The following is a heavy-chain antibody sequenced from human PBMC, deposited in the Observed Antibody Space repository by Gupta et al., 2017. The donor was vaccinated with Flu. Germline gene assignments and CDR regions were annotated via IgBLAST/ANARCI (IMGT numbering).Heavy chain of an antibody. J-gene: IGHJ4*02. V-gene: IGHV3-21*01. CDR3: ARGRYDSSGYYSSFSAF. CDR1: GFTFSSYS. Sequence: EVQLVESGGGLVKPGGSLRLSCAASGFTFSSYSMNWVRQAPGKGLEWVSSISSSSSYIYYADSVKGRFTISRDNAKNSLYLQMNSLRAEDTAVYYCARGRYDSSGYYSSFSAFWGQGTLVTVSS. D-gene: IGHD3-22*01. CDR2: ISSSSSYI.